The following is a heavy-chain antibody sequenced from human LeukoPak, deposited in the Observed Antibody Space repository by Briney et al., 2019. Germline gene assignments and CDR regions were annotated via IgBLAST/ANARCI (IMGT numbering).Heavy chain of an antibody. J-gene: IGHJ3*02. Sequence: SETLSLTCTVSGGSISSYYWSWIRQPPGKGLEWIGYIYYSGSTNYNPSLKGRVTISVVTSKNQFSLKLSFVTAADTAVYYCARGANWNLGAFDIWGQGTMATVSS. CDR1: GGSISSYY. CDR2: IYYSGST. CDR3: ARGANWNLGAFDI. V-gene: IGHV4-59*01. D-gene: IGHD1-7*01.